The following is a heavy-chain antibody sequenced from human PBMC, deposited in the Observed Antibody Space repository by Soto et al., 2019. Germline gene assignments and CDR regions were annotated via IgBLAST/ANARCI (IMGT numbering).Heavy chain of an antibody. Sequence: SETLSLTCTVSGGSISSYYWSWIRQPPGKGLEWIGYIYYSGSTNYNPSLKSRVTISVDTSKNQFSLKLSSVTAADTAVYYCARATYGDFPTFDYWGQGTLVTVSS. J-gene: IGHJ4*02. CDR1: GGSISSYY. CDR3: ARATYGDFPTFDY. V-gene: IGHV4-59*01. D-gene: IGHD4-17*01. CDR2: IYYSGST.